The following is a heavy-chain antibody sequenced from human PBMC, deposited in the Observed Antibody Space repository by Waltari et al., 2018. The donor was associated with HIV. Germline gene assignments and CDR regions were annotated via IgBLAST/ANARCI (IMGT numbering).Heavy chain of an antibody. J-gene: IGHJ4*02. CDR3: ARAEGGNSGVHFDY. CDR1: AGSIRMGSLH. D-gene: IGHD2-21*02. CDR2: IYPREST. Sequence: QVQLQESGPGLVKPSQTLYLTCTVSAGSIRMGSLHWIWIRQPPGKGPEWLRRIYPRESTNYNPSHKSRVTISVDTSKNQFSLKLNSGTAADTAVYYSARAEGGNSGVHFDYWGQGTLVTVSS. V-gene: IGHV4-61*02.